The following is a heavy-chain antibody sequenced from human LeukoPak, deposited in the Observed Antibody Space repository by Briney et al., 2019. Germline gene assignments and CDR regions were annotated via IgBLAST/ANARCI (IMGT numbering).Heavy chain of an antibody. CDR2: ISSSSYI. CDR1: GFTFSSYS. J-gene: IGHJ6*03. Sequence: GGSLRLSCAASGFTFSSYSMNWVRQAPGKGLEWVSSISSSSYIYYADSVKGRFTISRDNAKNSLYLQMNSLRAEDTAVYYCARDQYSSYMDVWGKGTTVTVSS. V-gene: IGHV3-21*01. CDR3: ARDQYSSYMDV. D-gene: IGHD6-6*01.